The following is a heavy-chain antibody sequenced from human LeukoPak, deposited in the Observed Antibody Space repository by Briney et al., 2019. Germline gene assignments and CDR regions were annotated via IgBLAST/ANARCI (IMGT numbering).Heavy chain of an antibody. V-gene: IGHV1-46*01. CDR2: INPSGGST. Sequence: ASVKVSCKASGHTFTSYYMHWVRQAPGQGLEWMGIINPSGGSTSYAQKFQGRVTMTRDTSTSTVYMELSSLRSEDTAVYYCARDRRYYYGSGSSGLFDPWGQGTLVTVSS. CDR1: GHTFTSYY. D-gene: IGHD3-10*01. CDR3: ARDRRYYYGSGSSGLFDP. J-gene: IGHJ5*02.